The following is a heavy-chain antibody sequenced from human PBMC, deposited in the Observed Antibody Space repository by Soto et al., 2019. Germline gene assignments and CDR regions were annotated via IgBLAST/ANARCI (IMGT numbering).Heavy chain of an antibody. CDR1: GGTFSSYA. CDR3: ARQVSNEYYYYGMDV. V-gene: IGHV1-69*12. CDR2: IIRIFGTP. D-gene: IGHD4-4*01. Sequence: QVQLVQSGAEVKKPGSSVKVSCKASGGTFSSYAINWVRQAPGQGLEWMGGIIRIFGTPDYAQRFQGIVTINADESTSPAYMELSSLRSEDTAVYYWARQVSNEYYYYGMDVWGQGTTVTVSS. J-gene: IGHJ6*02.